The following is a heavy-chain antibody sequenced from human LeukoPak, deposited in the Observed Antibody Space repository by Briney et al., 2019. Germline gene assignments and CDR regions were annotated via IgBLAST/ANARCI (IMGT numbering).Heavy chain of an antibody. D-gene: IGHD6-13*01. CDR3: ARGRIGNIAAVEADY. J-gene: IGHJ4*02. CDR2: INTDGSST. Sequence: GGSLRLSCAASGFTFSSYWMHWVRQAPGKGLVWVSRINTDGSSTSYADSVKGRFTISRDNAKNSLYLQMNSLRAEDTAVYYCARGRIGNIAAVEADYWGQGTLVTVSS. V-gene: IGHV3-74*01. CDR1: GFTFSSYW.